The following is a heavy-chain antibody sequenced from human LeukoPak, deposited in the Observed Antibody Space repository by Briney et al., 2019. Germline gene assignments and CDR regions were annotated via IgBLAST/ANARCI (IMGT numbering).Heavy chain of an antibody. CDR3: AKIAVPIPGRYHIDV. V-gene: IGHV3-7*03. Sequence: GGSLRLSCAASGVSLSDYWMTWVRQAPGKGLEWVANINQDGSERYYVDSAKGRFTISRDNAMSSLYLQMSSLKVEDTAHYYCAKIAVPIPGRYHIDVWGKGITVTVSS. J-gene: IGHJ6*03. CDR1: GVSLSDYW. CDR2: INQDGSER. D-gene: IGHD2-2*02.